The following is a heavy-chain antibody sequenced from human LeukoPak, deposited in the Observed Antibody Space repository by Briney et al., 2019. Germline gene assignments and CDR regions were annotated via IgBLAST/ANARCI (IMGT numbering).Heavy chain of an antibody. D-gene: IGHD3-16*01. J-gene: IGHJ5*02. CDR1: GGSIMNDY. CDR3: ARHRPGERRFDP. CDR2: INYSGST. Sequence: SETLSLTCAVSGGSIMNDYWSWIRQPPREGLEWIAYINYSGSTNYNPSLESRVTTSVDTSKNLFSLKFTSVTAADTAVYYCARHRPGERRFDPWGQGTLVTVSS. V-gene: IGHV4-59*08.